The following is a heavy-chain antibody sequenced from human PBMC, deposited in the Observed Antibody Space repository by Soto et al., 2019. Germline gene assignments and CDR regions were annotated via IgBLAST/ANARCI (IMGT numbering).Heavy chain of an antibody. J-gene: IGHJ5*02. CDR2: IYYSGSA. D-gene: IGHD3-10*01. Sequence: QVQLQESGPGLVKPSQTLSLTCTVSGGSMSSGDYYWSWIRQPPGRGLEWIGYIYYSGSAYYNPSLKSRVTLSVDTSQNKFSLKLNFVTAADTAVYYCARVLYYCSGTSDLWGQGTLVTVSS. CDR3: ARVLYYCSGTSDL. CDR1: GGSMSSGDYY. V-gene: IGHV4-30-4*01.